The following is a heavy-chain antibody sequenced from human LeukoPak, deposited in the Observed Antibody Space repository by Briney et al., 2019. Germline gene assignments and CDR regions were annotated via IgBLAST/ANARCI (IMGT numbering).Heavy chain of an antibody. Sequence: SETLSLTCAVYVGSFSGYYWSWIPEPPGKGLEWIGEINQSGRTNYNPSLKSRVTISVDKSKNQFSLKLNSVTAADTAVYYCARPSGWYKGVKDYYMDVWGKGTTVTISS. D-gene: IGHD6-19*01. CDR1: VGSFSGYY. J-gene: IGHJ6*03. CDR2: INQSGRT. CDR3: ARPSGWYKGVKDYYMDV. V-gene: IGHV4-34*01.